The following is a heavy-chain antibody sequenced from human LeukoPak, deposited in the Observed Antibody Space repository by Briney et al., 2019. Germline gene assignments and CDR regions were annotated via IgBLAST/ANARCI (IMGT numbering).Heavy chain of an antibody. CDR1: GFTFSNAW. V-gene: IGHV3-15*01. CDR2: IKSKTDGGTT. J-gene: IGHJ4*02. D-gene: IGHD6-19*01. Sequence: PGGSLRLSCAASGFTFSNAWMSWVRQAPGKGLEWVGRIKSKTDGGTTDYAAPVKGRFTISRDDSKNTLYLQMNSLKTEDTAVYYCTTGERWLVLFDYWGQGTLVTVSS. CDR3: TTGERWLVLFDY.